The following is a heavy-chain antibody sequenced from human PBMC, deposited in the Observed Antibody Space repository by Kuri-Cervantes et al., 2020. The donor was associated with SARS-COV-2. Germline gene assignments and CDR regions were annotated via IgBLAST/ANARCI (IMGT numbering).Heavy chain of an antibody. CDR2: ISYEGSYK. CDR3: ARAAYFYDSNYHYSIDY. D-gene: IGHD3-22*01. V-gene: IGHV3-30*03. J-gene: IGHJ4*02. Sequence: GESLKISCVASGFTLSTYGIHWVRQAPGKGLEWVTFISYEGSYKWYADSVKGRFTVSKDNSKSTLDLQMNSLRPEDTAVYYCARAAYFYDSNYHYSIDYWGQGALVTVSS. CDR1: GFTLSTYG.